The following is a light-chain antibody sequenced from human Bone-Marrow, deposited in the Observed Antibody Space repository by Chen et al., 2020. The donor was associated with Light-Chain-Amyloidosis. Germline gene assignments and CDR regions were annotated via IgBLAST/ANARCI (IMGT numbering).Light chain of an antibody. CDR2: ENN. CDR3: ATWDSSLTVWM. V-gene: IGLV1-51*02. Sequence: QSVLTQPPSVSAAPGQKVTISCSGSNSNIGINYVSWYQQLPGTSPKLLIYENNQRPSEIPDRVSGAKSGTSATLGVAGRQTGDEADYYCATWDSSLTVWMFGGGTKLTVL. CDR1: NSNIGINY. J-gene: IGLJ3*02.